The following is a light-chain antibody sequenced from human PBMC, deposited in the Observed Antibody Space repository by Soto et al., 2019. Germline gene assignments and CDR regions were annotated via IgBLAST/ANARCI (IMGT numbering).Light chain of an antibody. V-gene: IGKV1-39*01. CDR3: QQSYRSLPT. CDR1: QNIAIY. Sequence: DIQMTQSPSSLSASVGDRVTITCRASQNIAIYLNWYHQKAGKAPNLLIFGATSLRSGAPSRFSDSGSGTDFTLTISSLQPEDFGTYYCQQSYRSLPTFGPGTKVEI. CDR2: GAT. J-gene: IGKJ3*01.